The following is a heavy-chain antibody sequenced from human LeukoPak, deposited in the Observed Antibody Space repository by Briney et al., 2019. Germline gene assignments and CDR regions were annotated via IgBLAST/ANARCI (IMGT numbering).Heavy chain of an antibody. J-gene: IGHJ6*02. V-gene: IGHV3-23*01. CDR2: ISGSGGST. Sequence: PGGSLRLSCAASGFTFSSYAMSWVRQAPGKGLEWVSAISGSGGSTYYADSVKGRFTISRDNSKNTLYLQMNSLRDEDTAVYYCAKGIYGSGSYYGMDVWGQGTTVTVSS. CDR3: AKGIYGSGSYYGMDV. CDR1: GFTFSSYA. D-gene: IGHD3-10*01.